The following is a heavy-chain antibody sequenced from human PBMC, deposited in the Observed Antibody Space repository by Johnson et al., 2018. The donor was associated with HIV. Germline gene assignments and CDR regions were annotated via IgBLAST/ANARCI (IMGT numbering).Heavy chain of an antibody. CDR2: ISSSGGTI. CDR3: AKGSGGEADAFDI. Sequence: QVQLVESGGGLVQPGTSLRLSCVASGFTVSSNYMSWVRQAPGKGLEWVSYISSSGGTISNADSVKGRFTISRNNAKNSLYLQMNSLRAEDTALYYCAKGSGGEADAFDIWGQGTMVTVSS. V-gene: IGHV3-11*01. D-gene: IGHD3-16*01. J-gene: IGHJ3*02. CDR1: GFTVSSNY.